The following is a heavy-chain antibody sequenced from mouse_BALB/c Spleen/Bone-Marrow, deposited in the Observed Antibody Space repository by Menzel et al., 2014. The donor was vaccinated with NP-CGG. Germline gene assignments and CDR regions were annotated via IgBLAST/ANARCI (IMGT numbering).Heavy chain of an antibody. CDR1: GYTFXSYW. CDR2: INPSNGRT. D-gene: IGHD4-1*01. V-gene: IGHV1S81*02. Sequence: VQLQQSGAELVKPGASVKLSCKASGYTFXSYWMHWVKQRPGQGLEWIGEINPSNGRTNYNEKFKSKATLTVDKSSSTAYMQLSSLTSEDSAVYYCARDWDEAYYFDYWGQGTTLTVSS. CDR3: ARDWDEAYYFDY. J-gene: IGHJ2*01.